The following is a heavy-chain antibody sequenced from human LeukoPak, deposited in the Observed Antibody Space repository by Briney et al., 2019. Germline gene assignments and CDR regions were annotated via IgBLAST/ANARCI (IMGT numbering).Heavy chain of an antibody. Sequence: SQTLSLTCTVSGGSISSGDYYWSWIRQPPGKGLEWIGYIYYSGSTYYNPSLKSRVTISVDTSKNQFSLKLSYVTAADPAVYYCARERGRVWFGELSPFDYWGEGTLVTVSS. V-gene: IGHV4-30-4*01. CDR2: IYYSGST. J-gene: IGHJ4*02. CDR3: ARERGRVWFGELSPFDY. CDR1: GGSISSGDYY. D-gene: IGHD3-10*01.